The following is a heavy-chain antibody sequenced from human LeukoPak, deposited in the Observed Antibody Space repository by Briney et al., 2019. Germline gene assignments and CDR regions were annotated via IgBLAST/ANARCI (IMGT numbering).Heavy chain of an antibody. V-gene: IGHV1-2*02. CDR1: RYTFSGYY. Sequence: ASVKVSCKASRYTFSGYYMHWVRQAPGQGLESMGWINSNSGARNYAPKFQGRVTFSRDNSISTAYMELSSLRSDDTAIYYCARGRGGATTGFDHWGQGTLVTVSS. CDR2: INSNSGAR. J-gene: IGHJ4*02. D-gene: IGHD1-26*01. CDR3: ARGRGGATTGFDH.